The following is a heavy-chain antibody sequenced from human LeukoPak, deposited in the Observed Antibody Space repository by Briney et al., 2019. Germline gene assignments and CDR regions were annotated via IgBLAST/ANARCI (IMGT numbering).Heavy chain of an antibody. Sequence: PGRSLRLSCTASGFNFGIYGMHWVRQAPGKGLEWVAVMWDDGTDEYYVESVKGRFTISRDNGKRTLYLQMNSLRAEDTAVYYCAKAQGAGRLIDYWGQGTLVTVSS. V-gene: IGHV3-33*06. CDR2: MWDDGTDE. CDR3: AKAQGAGRLIDY. D-gene: IGHD6-19*01. J-gene: IGHJ4*02. CDR1: GFNFGIYG.